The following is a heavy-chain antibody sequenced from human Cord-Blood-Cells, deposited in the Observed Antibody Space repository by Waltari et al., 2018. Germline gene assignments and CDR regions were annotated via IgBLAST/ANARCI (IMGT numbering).Heavy chain of an antibody. CDR3: AHLLQLRPYGASMYYFDY. Sequence: QITLKESGPTLVKPTQTLTLTCTFSGFSLSTSGVGVGWLLQPPGKALEWLALIYWNDDKRYSPSLKSRLTITKDTSKNQVVLTMTNMDPVDTATYYCAHLLQLRPYGASMYYFDYWGQGTLVTVSS. J-gene: IGHJ4*02. D-gene: IGHD4-17*01. CDR2: IYWNDDK. CDR1: GFSLSTSGVG. V-gene: IGHV2-5*01.